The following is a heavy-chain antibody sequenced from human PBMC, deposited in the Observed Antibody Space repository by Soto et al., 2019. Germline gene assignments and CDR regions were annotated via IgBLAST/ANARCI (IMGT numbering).Heavy chain of an antibody. CDR2: IIPILGIA. D-gene: IGHD2-2*01. Sequence: ASVKVSCKASGGTFSSYTISWVRQAPGQGLEWMGRIIPILGIANYAQKFQGRVTITADKSTSTAYMELSSLRSEDTAVYYCAREVYCSSTSCYAFGETNYYYYYMDVWGKGTTVTVSS. CDR3: AREVYCSSTSCYAFGETNYYYYYMDV. CDR1: GGTFSSYT. J-gene: IGHJ6*03. V-gene: IGHV1-69*04.